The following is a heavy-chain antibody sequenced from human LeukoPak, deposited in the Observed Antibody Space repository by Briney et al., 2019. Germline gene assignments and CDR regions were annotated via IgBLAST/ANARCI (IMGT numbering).Heavy chain of an antibody. Sequence: SETLSLTCGVSGGSFSGYLWNWVRQSPGTGLEWIGGINHSGTTNYNPSLKSRVTISIDRSRNQFSLNLTSVTAADTAVFYCARGVKQLARFYFYMDVWGKGTTVTVSS. J-gene: IGHJ6*03. CDR2: INHSGTT. CDR1: GGSFSGYL. V-gene: IGHV4-34*01. CDR3: ARGVKQLARFYFYMDV. D-gene: IGHD3-22*01.